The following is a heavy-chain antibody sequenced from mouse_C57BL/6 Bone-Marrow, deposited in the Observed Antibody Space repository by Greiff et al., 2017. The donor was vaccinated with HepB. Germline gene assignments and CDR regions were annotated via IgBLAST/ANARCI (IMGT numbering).Heavy chain of an antibody. V-gene: IGHV1-82*01. CDR3: ARDLRLYHYYAMDY. Sequence: QVQLQQSGPELVKPGASVKISCKASGYAFSSSWMHWVKQRPGKGLEWIGRIYPGDGDTNYNGKLKGKATLTVDKSSSTANMQLSSQTSEDTAVYFCARDLRLYHYYAMDYWGQGTSVTVSS. CDR2: IYPGDGDT. D-gene: IGHD3-2*02. J-gene: IGHJ4*01. CDR1: GYAFSSSW.